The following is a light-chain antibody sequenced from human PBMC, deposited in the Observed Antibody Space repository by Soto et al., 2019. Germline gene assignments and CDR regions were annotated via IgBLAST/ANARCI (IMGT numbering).Light chain of an antibody. Sequence: QSVLPQPPSVSGAPGQRVTISCAGSSSNIGAGYDVHWYQQLPGSATKVVIYGDRNRPSGVPERFSGSKSGTSASLAITGLQAEDEADYYCQSYDNALSAYVFGSGTKVTVL. CDR2: GDR. V-gene: IGLV1-40*01. J-gene: IGLJ1*01. CDR1: SSNIGAGYD. CDR3: QSYDNALSAYV.